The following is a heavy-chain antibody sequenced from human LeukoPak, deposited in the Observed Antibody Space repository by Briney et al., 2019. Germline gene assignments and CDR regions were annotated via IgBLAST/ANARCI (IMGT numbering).Heavy chain of an antibody. Sequence: ASVKVSCKASGYTFTGYYMHWVRQAPGQGLEWMGWINPNSGGTNYAQKFQGRVTMTRDTSISTAYMELSRLRSDDTAVYYCARVTAFSGYYGSGSSIWFDPWGQGTLVTVSS. CDR1: GYTFTGYY. CDR3: ARVTAFSGYYGSGSSIWFDP. D-gene: IGHD3-10*01. V-gene: IGHV1-2*02. J-gene: IGHJ5*02. CDR2: INPNSGGT.